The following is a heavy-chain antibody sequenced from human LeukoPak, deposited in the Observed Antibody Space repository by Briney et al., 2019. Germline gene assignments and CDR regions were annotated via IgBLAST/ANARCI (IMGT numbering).Heavy chain of an antibody. V-gene: IGHV4-34*01. D-gene: IGHD2-2*01. Sequence: PSENLSLTCAVYGGSFSGYYWSWIRQPPGKGLEWIGEINHSGSTNYNPSLKSRVTISVDTSKNQFSLKLSSVTAADTAVYYCARAPPLYCSSTSCYRRYYYGMDVWGQGTTVTVSS. J-gene: IGHJ6*02. CDR3: ARAPPLYCSSTSCYRRYYYGMDV. CDR2: INHSGST. CDR1: GGSFSGYY.